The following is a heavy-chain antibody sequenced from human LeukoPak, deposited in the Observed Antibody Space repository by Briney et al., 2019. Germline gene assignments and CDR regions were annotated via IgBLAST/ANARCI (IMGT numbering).Heavy chain of an antibody. J-gene: IGHJ4*02. CDR1: GYTLTELS. V-gene: IGHV1-24*01. CDR3: ATGKLGYCSGGSCYLFDY. CDR2: FDPEDGET. D-gene: IGHD2-15*01. Sequence: GASVKVSCKVSGYTLTELSMHWVRQAPGKGLEWMGGFDPEDGETIYAQKFQGRVTMTEDTSTDTAYMELSSLRSEDTAVYYCATGKLGYCSGGSCYLFDYWGQGTLVTVSS.